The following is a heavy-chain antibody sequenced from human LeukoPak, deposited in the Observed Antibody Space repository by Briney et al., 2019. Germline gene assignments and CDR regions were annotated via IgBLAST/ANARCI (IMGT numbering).Heavy chain of an antibody. CDR2: IFLGGGEI. D-gene: IGHD5-18*01. Sequence: VGTLRVSCAASLYTFSVFAIFSVRPTPGRGLGWVLNIFLGGGEIHYADSVRGRFNIPRDNSTSILYLQMNSLRAEDTAIYYCATYRQVLLPFESWGQGTLVTVSS. CDR3: ATYRQVLLPFES. V-gene: IGHV3-23*01. J-gene: IGHJ4*02. CDR1: LYTFSVFA.